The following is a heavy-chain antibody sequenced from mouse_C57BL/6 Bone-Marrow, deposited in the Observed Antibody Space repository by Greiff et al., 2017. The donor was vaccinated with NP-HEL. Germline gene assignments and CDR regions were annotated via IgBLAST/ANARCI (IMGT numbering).Heavy chain of an antibody. D-gene: IGHD2-2*01. V-gene: IGHV1-82*01. CDR3: ARWLQYWYFDV. CDR2: IYPGDGDT. CDR1: GYAFSSSW. J-gene: IGHJ1*03. Sequence: QVQLQQSGPELMKPGASVKISCKASGYAFSSSWMNWVKQRPGKGLEWIGRIYPGDGDTNYNGKFKGKATLTADKSSSTAYMQLSSLTSEDSAVYFCARWLQYWYFDVWGTGTTVTVSS.